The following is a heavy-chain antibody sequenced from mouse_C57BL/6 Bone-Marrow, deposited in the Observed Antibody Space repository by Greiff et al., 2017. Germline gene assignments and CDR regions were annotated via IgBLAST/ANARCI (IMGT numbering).Heavy chain of an antibody. CDR1: GFTFSDYY. Sequence: DVKLVESGGGLVQPGGSLKLSCAASGFTFSDYYMYWVRQTPEKRLEWVAYISNGGGSTYYPDTVKGRFTISRDNAKNNLYLRMSRLKPEDTAMCYCARQYYGSSPWFGYWGQGTLVTVSA. CDR2: ISNGGGST. CDR3: ARQYYGSSPWFGY. V-gene: IGHV5-12*01. J-gene: IGHJ3*01. D-gene: IGHD1-1*01.